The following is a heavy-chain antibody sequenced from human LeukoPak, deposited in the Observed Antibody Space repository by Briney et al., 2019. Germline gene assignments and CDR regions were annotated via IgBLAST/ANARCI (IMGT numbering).Heavy chain of an antibody. CDR1: GGSISSGGYY. CDR2: IYYSGST. V-gene: IGHV4-31*03. CDR3: ARGFGGSSTSYAYPFGY. D-gene: IGHD2-2*01. J-gene: IGHJ4*02. Sequence: PSETLSLTRTVSGGSISSGGYYWSWIRQHPGKGLEWIGYIYYSGSTYYNPSLKSRITISVDTSKNQFSLKLSSVTAADTAVYYCARGFGGSSTSYAYPFGYWGQGTLVTVSS.